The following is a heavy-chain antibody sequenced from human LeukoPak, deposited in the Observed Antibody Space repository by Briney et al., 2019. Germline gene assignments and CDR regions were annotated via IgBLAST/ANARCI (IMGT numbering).Heavy chain of an antibody. J-gene: IGHJ4*02. CDR2: TIPIFGTA. D-gene: IGHD2-21*02. CDR3: ARGMVVTVDYFDY. CDR1: GGTFSSYA. Sequence: SVKVSCKASGGTFSSYAISWVRQAPGQGLEWMGGTIPIFGTANYAQKFQGRVTTTPDESTSTAYMELSSLRSEGTAVYYCARGMVVTVDYFDYWGQGTLVTVSS. V-gene: IGHV1-69*13.